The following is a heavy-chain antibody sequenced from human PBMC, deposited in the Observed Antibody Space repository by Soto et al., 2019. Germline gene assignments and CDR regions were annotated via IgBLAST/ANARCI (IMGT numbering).Heavy chain of an antibody. CDR1: GFTFGDYA. J-gene: IGHJ6*02. CDR2: IRSKAYGGTT. Sequence: GGSLRLSCTASGFTFGDYAMSWVRQAPGKGLEWVGFIRSKAYGGTTEYAASVKGRFTISRDDSKSIAYLQMNSLKTEDTAVYYCTRAGGYSGYDYYYYGMDVWGQGTTVTVS. D-gene: IGHD5-12*01. CDR3: TRAGGYSGYDYYYYGMDV. V-gene: IGHV3-49*04.